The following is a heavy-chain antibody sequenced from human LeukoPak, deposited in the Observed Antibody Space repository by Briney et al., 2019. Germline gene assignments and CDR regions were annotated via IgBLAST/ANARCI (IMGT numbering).Heavy chain of an antibody. CDR1: GYTFTSYY. D-gene: IGHD3-9*01. V-gene: IGHV1-46*01. CDR2: VNPSGGST. J-gene: IGHJ4*02. CDR3: ARGGYDILTGYSFDY. Sequence: ASVKVSCKASGYTFTSYYMHWVRQAPGHGLEWMGIVNPSGGSTTYAQKFQGRVTMTRDTSTSTVYMELSSLRSEDTAAYYCARGGYDILTGYSFDYWGQGTLVTVSS.